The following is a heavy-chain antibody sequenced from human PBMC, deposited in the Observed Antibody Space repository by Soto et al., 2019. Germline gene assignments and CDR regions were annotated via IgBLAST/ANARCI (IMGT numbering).Heavy chain of an antibody. J-gene: IGHJ4*02. V-gene: IGHV4-30-2*01. D-gene: IGHD4-17*01. Sequence: PSATLPVTCTVSGVSVSSGSYYWSWIRQPPGKGLEWIGYIYHSGSTYYNPSLKSRVTISVDRSKNQFSLKLSSVTAADTAVYYCARGVPVRFDYWGQGTLVTVSS. CDR2: IYHSGST. CDR1: GVSVSSGSYY. CDR3: ARGVPVRFDY.